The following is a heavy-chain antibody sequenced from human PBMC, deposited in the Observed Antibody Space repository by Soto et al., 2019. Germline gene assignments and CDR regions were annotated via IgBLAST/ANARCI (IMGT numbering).Heavy chain of an antibody. CDR3: AREGSHSSGYYYVSDYYYGMDV. J-gene: IGHJ6*02. D-gene: IGHD3-22*01. CDR2: ISGSGGST. V-gene: IGHV3-23*01. CDR1: GFTFSSYA. Sequence: EVQLLESGGGLVQPGGSLRLSCAASGFTFSSYAMSWVRQAPGKGLEWVSAISGSGGSTYYADSVKGRFTISRDNSKNTLYLQMNSLRAEDTAVYYCAREGSHSSGYYYVSDYYYGMDVWGQGTTVTVSS.